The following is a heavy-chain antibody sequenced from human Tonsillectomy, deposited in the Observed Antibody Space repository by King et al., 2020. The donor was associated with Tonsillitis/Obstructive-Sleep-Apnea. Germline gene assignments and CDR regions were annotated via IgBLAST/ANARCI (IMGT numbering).Heavy chain of an antibody. CDR1: GYSFTSYW. D-gene: IGHD1-26*01. J-gene: IGHJ3*02. CDR2: IYPGDSDT. CDR3: ARIGPSLGWELLYYDAFDI. V-gene: IGHV5-51*01. Sequence: QLVQSGAEVKKPGKSLKISCKGSGYSFTSYWIGWVRQMPGKGLEWMGIIYPGDSDTRYSPSFQGQVTISADKSISTAYLQWSSLKASDTAMYYCARIGPSLGWELLYYDAFDIWGQGTMVTVSS.